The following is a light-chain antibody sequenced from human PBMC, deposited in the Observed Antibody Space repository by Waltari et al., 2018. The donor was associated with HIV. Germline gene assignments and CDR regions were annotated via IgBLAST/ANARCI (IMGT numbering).Light chain of an antibody. Sequence: DIVMTQSPDSLAVSLGGGTTIHCKSSQNLFYSSNNKNYLAWYQHKPGQPPKLLFYWASTRESGVPDRFSGSGSGTNFTLTISSLQADDVAVYFCQQYYSTPPTFGQGTKLEI. CDR1: QNLFYSSNNKNY. CDR3: QQYYSTPPT. V-gene: IGKV4-1*01. J-gene: IGKJ2*01. CDR2: WAS.